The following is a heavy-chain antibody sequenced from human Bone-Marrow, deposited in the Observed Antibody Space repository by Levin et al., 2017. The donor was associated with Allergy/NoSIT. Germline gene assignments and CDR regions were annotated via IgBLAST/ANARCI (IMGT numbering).Heavy chain of an antibody. CDR3: VRGPDGYRDGMHV. CDR1: GFSLSTSGIC. CDR2: LDWDAEG. D-gene: IGHD6-13*01. Sequence: SGPTLVKPPQTLTLTCTLSGFSLSTSGICGSWIRQAPGKAPEWLARLDWDAEGHYSTSLKTRLTTSKDKSKNQVVLRMTGMEPQDAASYYCVRGPDGYRDGMHVWCRGTTVTVPS. V-gene: IGHV2-70*11. J-gene: IGHJ6*02.